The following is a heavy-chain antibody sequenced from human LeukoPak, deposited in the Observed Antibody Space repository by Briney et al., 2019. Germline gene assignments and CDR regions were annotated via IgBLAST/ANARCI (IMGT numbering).Heavy chain of an antibody. D-gene: IGHD4-17*01. J-gene: IGHJ4*02. CDR3: AAVSVDYGNSSFDF. CDR2: IKSKTDGGTT. Sequence: GGSLRLSCAASGFTFSNAWMSWVRQPPGKGLEWVGRIKSKTDGGTTDYAETVKGRFTISRDDSKNTLCLQMNFLKTEDTALYYCAAVSVDYGNSSFDFWGQGTTVSFSS. CDR1: GFTFSNAW. V-gene: IGHV3-15*01.